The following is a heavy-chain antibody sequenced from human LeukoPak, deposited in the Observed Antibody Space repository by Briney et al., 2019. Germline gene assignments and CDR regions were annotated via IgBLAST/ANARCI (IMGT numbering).Heavy chain of an antibody. V-gene: IGHV3-7*01. Sequence: GGSLRLSCAASGFTFSSYSMNWVRQAPGKGLEWVANIKQDGSEKDYVDSVKGRFTISRDNAKNSLYLQMNSLRVEDTAVNYCARDQDRNSYYYGIDVWGQGTTVTVSS. CDR1: GFTFSSYS. CDR2: IKQDGSEK. CDR3: ARDQDRNSYYYGIDV. J-gene: IGHJ6*02.